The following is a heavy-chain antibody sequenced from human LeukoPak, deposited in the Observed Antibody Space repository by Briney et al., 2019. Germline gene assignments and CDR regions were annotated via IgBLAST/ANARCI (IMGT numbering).Heavy chain of an antibody. J-gene: IGHJ6*03. D-gene: IGHD6-6*01. Sequence: TGTSLRLSCEASGFTFSTFPMHWVRQTPDKRLEWVAVISHDGRDTYYADSVKGRFTISRDNSKNTLYLQMNSLSPGDTAVVYCARVGRVSIYPSYMDVWGKGTTVTVSS. CDR3: ARVGRVSIYPSYMDV. V-gene: IGHV3-30*04. CDR1: GFTFSTFP. CDR2: ISHDGRDT.